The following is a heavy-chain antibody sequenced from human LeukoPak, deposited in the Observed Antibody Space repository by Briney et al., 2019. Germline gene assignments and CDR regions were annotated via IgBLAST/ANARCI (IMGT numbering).Heavy chain of an antibody. CDR2: VHPSWST. Sequence: PSETLSLTCTVSLDSISPYYLTWSSHPPQKGLEWIGHVHPSWSTSYNPSLKSRVTISADTSKNQFSLSLTFVNAADTAIYYCATGADAYKTGYWGQGTLVSVSS. CDR1: LDSISPYY. D-gene: IGHD5-24*01. CDR3: ATGADAYKTGY. J-gene: IGHJ4*02. V-gene: IGHV4-59*12.